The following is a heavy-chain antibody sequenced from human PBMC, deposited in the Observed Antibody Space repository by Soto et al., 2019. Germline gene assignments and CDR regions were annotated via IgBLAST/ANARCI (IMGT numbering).Heavy chain of an antibody. D-gene: IGHD3-3*01. CDR1: GFTCSSYA. J-gene: IGHJ3*02. CDR2: ISGSGGST. Sequence: GGSLRLSCAASGFTCSSYAMSWVRQAPGKGLEWVSAISGSGGSTYYADSVKGRFTISRDNSKNTLYLQMNSLRAEDTAVYYCAKMDRRNYDFWSGNGAFDIWGQGTMVTVPS. CDR3: AKMDRRNYDFWSGNGAFDI. V-gene: IGHV3-23*01.